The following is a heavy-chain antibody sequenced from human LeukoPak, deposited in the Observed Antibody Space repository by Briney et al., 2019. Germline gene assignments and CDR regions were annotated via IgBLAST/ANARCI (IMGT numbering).Heavy chain of an antibody. CDR3: ARRRAAYYFDY. Sequence: GGSLRLSCAASGFTFDDYGMSWIRQAPGKGLEWVSGINWNGGSTGYADSVKGRFTISRDNAKNSLYLQMNSLRAEDTAVYYCARRRAAYYFDYWGQGTLVTVSS. V-gene: IGHV3-20*04. CDR2: INWNGGST. J-gene: IGHJ4*02. CDR1: GFTFDDYG. D-gene: IGHD6-13*01.